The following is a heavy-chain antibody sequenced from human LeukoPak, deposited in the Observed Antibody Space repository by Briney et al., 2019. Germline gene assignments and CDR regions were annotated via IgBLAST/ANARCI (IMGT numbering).Heavy chain of an antibody. V-gene: IGHV4-59*08. CDR3: ARQTTRFCSGGTCYSNFSFDM. CDR1: GGSLSTYY. J-gene: IGHJ3*02. D-gene: IGHD2-15*01. Sequence: SETLSLTCTVSGGSLSTYYWSWIRQPPGKTLEWIGYVYNSGSNNYNPSLKSRVTISVDTSKEQLSLKLTSVTAADTAVYYCARQTTRFCSGGTCYSNFSFDMWGQGTMVIVSS. CDR2: VYNSGSN.